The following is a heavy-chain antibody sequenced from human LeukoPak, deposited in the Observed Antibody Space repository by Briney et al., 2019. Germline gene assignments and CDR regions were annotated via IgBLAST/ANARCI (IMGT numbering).Heavy chain of an antibody. CDR1: GFTVSSNY. V-gene: IGHV3-53*01. Sequence: QSGGSLRLSCAVSGFTVSSNYMNWVRQAPGKGLEWVSVIYSGGSTVSADSVKGRFTISRDNSKNTLYLQMNSLRAEDTAVYYCAREVLYDSKSGMDVWGQGTTVTVSS. CDR3: AREVLYDSKSGMDV. J-gene: IGHJ6*02. CDR2: IYSGGST. D-gene: IGHD3-22*01.